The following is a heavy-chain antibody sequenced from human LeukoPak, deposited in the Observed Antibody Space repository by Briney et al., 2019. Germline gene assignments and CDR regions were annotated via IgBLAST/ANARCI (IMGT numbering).Heavy chain of an antibody. CDR2: IRGDGSST. D-gene: IGHD6-25*01. J-gene: IGHJ4*02. V-gene: IGHV3-74*01. CDR1: GFTFSTYW. CDR3: ARDSSGWGFDY. Sequence: GGSLRLSCAASGFTFSTYWMHWVRQAAGKGLVWVSGIRGDGSSTIYADSVKGRFTISRDNARNTLYLQVNSLRAEEAAVYYCARDSSGWGFDYWGQGSLVTVSS.